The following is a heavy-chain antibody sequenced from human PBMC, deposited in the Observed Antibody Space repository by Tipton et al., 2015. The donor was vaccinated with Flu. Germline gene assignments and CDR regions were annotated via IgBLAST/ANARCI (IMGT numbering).Heavy chain of an antibody. CDR1: GDSISTTIYY. V-gene: IGHV4-39*07. J-gene: IGHJ4*02. Sequence: TLSLTCTVSGDSISTTIYYWGWVRQPPGKGLEWIGSIYYSGSTYYNPSLKSRVTISVDTSKNQFSLKLSSETAADTAVYYCARDTIFGVAHWGQGTLVTVSS. CDR3: ARDTIFGVAH. CDR2: IYYSGST. D-gene: IGHD3-3*01.